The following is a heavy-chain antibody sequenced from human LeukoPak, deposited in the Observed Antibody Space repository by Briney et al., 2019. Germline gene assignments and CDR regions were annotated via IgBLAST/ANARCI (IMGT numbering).Heavy chain of an antibody. J-gene: IGHJ4*02. CDR2: IYTDGSS. CDR1: GFTVSSNY. CDR3: ARSGGHGYGVPYHFDD. V-gene: IGHV3-53*01. Sequence: GGSLRLSCAASGFTVSSNYMSWVRQAPGKGLEWVSVIYTDGSSYHADSVRGRFTISRDNSKNTLYLQMNSLRAEDTAVYYCARSGGHGYGVPYHFDDWGQGTLVTVSS. D-gene: IGHD5-12*01.